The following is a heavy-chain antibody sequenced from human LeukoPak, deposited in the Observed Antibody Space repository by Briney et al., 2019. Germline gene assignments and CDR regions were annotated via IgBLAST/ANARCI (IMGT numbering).Heavy chain of an antibody. CDR3: ARDETGWSRDY. J-gene: IGHJ4*02. CDR2: IWDDGSNK. CDR1: GFTFSSYG. D-gene: IGHD6-19*01. V-gene: IGHV3-33*01. Sequence: GGSLRLSCAASGFTFSSYGMHWVRQAPGKGLEWVAVIWDDGSNKDYADSVKGRFTISRDNSKNTLYLQMNSLRSEDTAVYYCARDETGWSRDYWGQGTLVTVSS.